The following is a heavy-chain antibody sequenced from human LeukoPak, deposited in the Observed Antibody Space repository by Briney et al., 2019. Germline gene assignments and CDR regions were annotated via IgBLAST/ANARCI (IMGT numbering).Heavy chain of an antibody. Sequence: SVKVSCKTSGGTFTSYAITWVRQAPGQGLEWMGKIIPISGTTNYAQKFQGRVTFTADESTSTAYMELSSLRSEDTALYYCARKLRLGGNWFDPWGQGTLVTASS. D-gene: IGHD1-26*01. CDR1: GGTFTSYA. J-gene: IGHJ5*02. CDR2: IIPISGTT. V-gene: IGHV1-69*15. CDR3: ARKLRLGGNWFDP.